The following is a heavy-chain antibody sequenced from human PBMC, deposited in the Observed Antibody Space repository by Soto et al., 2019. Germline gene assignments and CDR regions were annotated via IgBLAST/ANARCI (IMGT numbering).Heavy chain of an antibody. CDR3: ARDWRVSSSGWVGHY. V-gene: IGHV1-18*01. Sequence: QVQLVQSGAEVKKPGASVKVSCKASGYTFTSYGISWVRQAPGQGLEWMGWISAYNGNTNYAQKLQGRVTRTTDTSTSTAYMGLRSLRSDDTAVYYCARDWRVSSSGWVGHYWGQGTLVTVSS. D-gene: IGHD6-19*01. CDR1: GYTFTSYG. J-gene: IGHJ4*02. CDR2: ISAYNGNT.